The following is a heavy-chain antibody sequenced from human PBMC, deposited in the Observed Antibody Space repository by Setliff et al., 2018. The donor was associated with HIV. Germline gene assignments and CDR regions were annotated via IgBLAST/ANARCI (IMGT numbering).Heavy chain of an antibody. V-gene: IGHV4-61*09. CDR1: GGSISSNSYY. CDR2: IYTSGST. J-gene: IGHJ4*02. CDR3: ARERDFYYDNSGYSFDY. D-gene: IGHD3-22*01. Sequence: PSETLSLTCTVSGGSISSNSYYWSWIRQPAGKGLEWIGHIYTSGSTNYNPSLKSRATISVDTSKNQFSLNLRSVTAADTAVYYCARERDFYYDNSGYSFDYCGQGTLVTVAS.